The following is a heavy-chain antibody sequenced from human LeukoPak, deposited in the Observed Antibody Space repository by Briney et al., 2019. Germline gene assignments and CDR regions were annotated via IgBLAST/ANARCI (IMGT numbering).Heavy chain of an antibody. J-gene: IGHJ6*04. CDR3: AKDQDSYMVRGVIRGYYYYGMDV. CDR2: ISYDGSNK. CDR1: GFTFSSYG. D-gene: IGHD3-10*01. Sequence: GRSLRLSCAASGFTFSSYGMHWVRQAPGKGLEWVAVISYDGSNKYYADSVKGRFTISRDNSKNTLYLQMDSLRAEDTAVYYCAKDQDSYMVRGVIRGYYYYGMDVWGEGTTVTVSS. V-gene: IGHV3-30*18.